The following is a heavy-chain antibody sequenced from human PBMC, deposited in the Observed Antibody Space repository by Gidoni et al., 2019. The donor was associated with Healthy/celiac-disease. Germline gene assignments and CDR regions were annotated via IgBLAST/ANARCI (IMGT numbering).Heavy chain of an antibody. J-gene: IGHJ4*02. CDR1: GFTFSSYG. D-gene: IGHD3-10*01. CDR2: IWYDGSNK. V-gene: IGHV3-33*01. Sequence: QVQLVESGGGVVQPGRSLRLSCAASGFTFSSYGRHWVRQAQGKGLEWVAVIWYDGSNKYYADSVKGRFTISRDNSKNTLYLQMNSLRAEDTAVYYCARGSYYYGSGRPFDYWGQGTLVTVSS. CDR3: ARGSYYYGSGRPFDY.